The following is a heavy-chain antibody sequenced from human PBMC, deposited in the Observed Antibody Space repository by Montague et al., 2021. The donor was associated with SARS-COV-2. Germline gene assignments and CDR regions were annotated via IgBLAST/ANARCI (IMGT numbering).Heavy chain of an antibody. CDR3: ARESLHLTGYYNDYFDY. CDR2: IYTSGST. Sequence: TLSLTCTVSIGSISSGSYYWSWIRQPAGKGLEWIGRIYTSGSTNYNPSLKSRVTISVDTSKNQFSLKLSFVTAADTAVYYCARESLHLTGYYNDYFDYWGQGTLVTVSS. CDR1: IGSISSGSYY. J-gene: IGHJ4*02. V-gene: IGHV4-61*02. D-gene: IGHD3-9*01.